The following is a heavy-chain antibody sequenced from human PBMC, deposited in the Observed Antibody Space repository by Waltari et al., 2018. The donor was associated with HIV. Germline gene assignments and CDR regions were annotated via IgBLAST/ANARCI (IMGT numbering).Heavy chain of an antibody. CDR3: TKGTTHDN. D-gene: IGHD1-1*01. CDR1: GFNCNNDW. Sequence: EVRLVESGGGLVQPGGSLRLSCAVSGFNCNNDWLPWVRQAPGKGLEWVANIKQDGSQKHYVDSAKGRLTISRDNAKNSVFLQMNDLREDDTATYYCTKGTTHDNWGQGTLVTVSS. J-gene: IGHJ4*02. V-gene: IGHV3-7*01. CDR2: IKQDGSQK.